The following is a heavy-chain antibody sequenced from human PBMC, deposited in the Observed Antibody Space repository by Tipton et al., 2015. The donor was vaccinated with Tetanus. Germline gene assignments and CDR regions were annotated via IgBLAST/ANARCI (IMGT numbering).Heavy chain of an antibody. CDR1: GGSMSGSGHY. J-gene: IGHJ4*02. CDR3: ARLREIVSRSGWAFDY. CDR2: ISYSGRT. Sequence: TLSLTCIVTGGSMSGSGHYGAWVRQSPGKGLEWIGSISYSGRTYYSPSLKSRVTMSVDTSKKDFSVRLGSVAAADTAVYYCARLREIVSRSGWAFDYWGQEILVTVSS. V-gene: IGHV4-39*02. D-gene: IGHD5/OR15-5a*01.